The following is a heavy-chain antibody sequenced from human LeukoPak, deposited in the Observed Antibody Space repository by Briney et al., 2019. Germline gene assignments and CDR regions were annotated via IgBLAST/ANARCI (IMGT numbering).Heavy chain of an antibody. CDR2: IFQSGGT. V-gene: IGHV4-34*12. J-gene: IGHJ4*02. Sequence: SETLSLTCAVYGGSFSGYYWSWIRQPPGKGLEWIGSIFQSGGTYCNPSLKSRVTISADTSKSQFSLKLSSATAADTAVYYCARRAYSGFDWWGQGTLVTVAS. CDR1: GGSFSGYY. CDR3: ARRAYSGFDW. D-gene: IGHD1-26*01.